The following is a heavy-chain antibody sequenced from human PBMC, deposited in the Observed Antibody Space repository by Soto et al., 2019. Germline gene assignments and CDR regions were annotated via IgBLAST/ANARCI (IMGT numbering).Heavy chain of an antibody. V-gene: IGHV4-34*01. D-gene: IGHD3-9*01. Sequence: SETLSLTCAVYGGSFSGYYWSWIRQPPGKGLEWIGEINHSGSTNYNPSLKSRVTISVDTSKNQFSLKLSSVTAADTAVYYCARGLRYFEDRFNWLDPWGQGTLVTVSS. J-gene: IGHJ5*02. CDR3: ARGLRYFEDRFNWLDP. CDR2: INHSGST. CDR1: GGSFSGYY.